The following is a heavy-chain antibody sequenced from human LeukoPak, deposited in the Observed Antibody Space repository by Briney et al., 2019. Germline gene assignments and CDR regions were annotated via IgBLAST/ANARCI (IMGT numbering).Heavy chain of an antibody. D-gene: IGHD5-18*01. Sequence: GASVKVSCKASGGTFSSYAISWVRQAPGQGLEWMGRIIPIFGIANYAQKFQGRVTITADKSTSTAYMEVSSLRSYDKAVYYCARVDTVGLYFDYWGQGTLVTVSS. CDR3: ARVDTVGLYFDY. CDR2: IIPIFGIA. CDR1: GGTFSSYA. J-gene: IGHJ4*02. V-gene: IGHV1-69*04.